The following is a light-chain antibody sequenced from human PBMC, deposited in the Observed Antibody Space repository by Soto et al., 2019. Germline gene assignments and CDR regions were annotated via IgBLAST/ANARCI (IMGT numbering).Light chain of an antibody. Sequence: ERVMTQSPGTLSLSAGERATLSCRASQSVTSNLAWYQQKPGQAPRLLIYGASTRATDIPPRVSGSGSGTEFTLTISSLQSEDSAVYYCQQYNNWHPITFGQGTRLEIK. CDR3: QQYNNWHPIT. V-gene: IGKV3-15*01. J-gene: IGKJ5*01. CDR2: GAS. CDR1: QSVTSN.